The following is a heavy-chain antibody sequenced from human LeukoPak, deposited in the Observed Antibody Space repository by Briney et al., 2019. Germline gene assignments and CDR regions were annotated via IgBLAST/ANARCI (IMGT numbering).Heavy chain of an antibody. D-gene: IGHD1-26*01. Sequence: PGGSLRLSCAASGFTFSSYWMSWVRQAQGKGLEWVANINQGGSDKHYVDSRFTISRDNANNSLYLQMNSLRAEDTAVYYCVRESRSGSYSGYWGQGTLVTVSS. CDR1: GFTFSSYW. J-gene: IGHJ4*02. CDR2: INQGGSDK. CDR3: VRESRSGSYSGY. V-gene: IGHV3-7*01.